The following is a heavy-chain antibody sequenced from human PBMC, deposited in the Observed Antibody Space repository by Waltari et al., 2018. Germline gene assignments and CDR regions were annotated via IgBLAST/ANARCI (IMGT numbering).Heavy chain of an antibody. CDR2: INSDGSST. D-gene: IGHD6-19*01. J-gene: IGHJ3*02. CDR1: GFTFSSDW. CDR3: AKSQLLPDDVFNM. V-gene: IGHV3-74*02. Sequence: EMVLVESGGGLVQPGGSLRLSCTASGFTFSSDWMPWVRQVQGKGLAWVSRINSDGSSTSDVDSVKVRFNISRDNAKNTLHLQMNSLRAEDTAMYYCAKSQLLPDDVFNMWGQGTMVIVSP.